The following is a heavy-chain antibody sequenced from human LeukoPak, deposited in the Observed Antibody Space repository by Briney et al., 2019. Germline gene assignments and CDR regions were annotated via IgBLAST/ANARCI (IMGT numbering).Heavy chain of an antibody. Sequence: PETLSLTCTVSGGSISSYYWSWIRQPPGKGLEWIGYIYYSGSTNYNPSLKSRVTISVDTSKNQFSLKLSSVTAADTAVYYCARATSGWSEYFDYWGQGTLVTVSS. D-gene: IGHD6-19*01. J-gene: IGHJ4*02. CDR2: IYYSGST. CDR3: ARATSGWSEYFDY. V-gene: IGHV4-59*08. CDR1: GGSISSYY.